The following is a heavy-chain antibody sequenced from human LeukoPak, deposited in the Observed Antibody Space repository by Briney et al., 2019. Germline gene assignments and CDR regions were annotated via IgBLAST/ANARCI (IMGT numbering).Heavy chain of an antibody. J-gene: IGHJ5*02. CDR3: ARVLRYYSYGPGSNWFDP. V-gene: IGHV1-18*01. CDR2: ISAYNGNT. Sequence: ASVKVSCKASGYTFTSYGISWVRQAPGQGLEWMGWISAYNGNTNYAQKLQGRVTMTTDTSTSTAYMELRSLRSDDTAVYYCARVLRYYSYGPGSNWFDPWGQGTLVTVSS. D-gene: IGHD5-18*01. CDR1: GYTFTSYG.